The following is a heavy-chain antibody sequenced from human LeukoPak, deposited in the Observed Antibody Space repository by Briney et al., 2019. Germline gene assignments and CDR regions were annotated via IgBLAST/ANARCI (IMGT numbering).Heavy chain of an antibody. D-gene: IGHD6-19*01. CDR3: AREGQWLASY. J-gene: IGHJ4*02. Sequence: PGGSLRLSCAASGFTFSSYEMNWVRQAPGKGLEWVSYISSSGSTIYYADSVKGRFTISRENAKNSLYLQMNSLRAEDTAVYYCAREGQWLASYWGQGTLVTVSS. CDR2: ISSSGSTI. V-gene: IGHV3-48*03. CDR1: GFTFSSYE.